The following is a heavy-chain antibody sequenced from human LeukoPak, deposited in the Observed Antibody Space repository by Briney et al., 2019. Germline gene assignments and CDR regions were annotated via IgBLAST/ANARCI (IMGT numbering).Heavy chain of an antibody. J-gene: IGHJ4*02. CDR2: INHSGST. Sequence: PSETLSLTCAVYGGSFSGYYWSWIRQPPGKGLEWIGEINHSGSTNYNPSLKSRVTISVDTSKNQFSLKLSSVTAADTAVYYCTRRRRGYSYGYRGDLDYWGQGTLVTVSS. V-gene: IGHV4-34*01. D-gene: IGHD5-18*01. CDR3: TRRRRGYSYGYRGDLDY. CDR1: GGSFSGYY.